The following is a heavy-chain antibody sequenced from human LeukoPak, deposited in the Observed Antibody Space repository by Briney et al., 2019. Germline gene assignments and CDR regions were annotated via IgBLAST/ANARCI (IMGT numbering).Heavy chain of an antibody. V-gene: IGHV1-2*02. CDR3: AKTPYYYYMDV. CDR2: INPNSGGT. Sequence: ASVKVSCKASGYTFTGYYMHWVRQAPGQGLEWMGWINPNSGGTNYAQKFQGRVTMTRDTSISTAYMELNSLRAEDTAVYYCAKTPYYYYMDVWGKGTTVTVSS. CDR1: GYTFTGYY. J-gene: IGHJ6*03.